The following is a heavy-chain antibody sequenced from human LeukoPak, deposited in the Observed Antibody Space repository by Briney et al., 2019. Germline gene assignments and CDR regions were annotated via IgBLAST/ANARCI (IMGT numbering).Heavy chain of an antibody. Sequence: GGSLRLSYAASGFTFSSYWMSWVRQAPGKGLEWVANIKQDGSEKYYVDSVKGRFTISRDNAKNSLYLQMNSLRAEDTAVYYCARGDGSDYYGSGSYGFDYWGQGTLVTVSS. D-gene: IGHD3-10*01. J-gene: IGHJ4*02. CDR3: ARGDGSDYYGSGSYGFDY. CDR1: GFTFSSYW. CDR2: IKQDGSEK. V-gene: IGHV3-7*01.